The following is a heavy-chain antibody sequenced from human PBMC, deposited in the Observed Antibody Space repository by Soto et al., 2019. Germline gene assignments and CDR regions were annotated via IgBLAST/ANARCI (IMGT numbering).Heavy chain of an antibody. V-gene: IGHV3-23*01. CDR3: AKILRFSDAFDI. CDR2: ISGSGGST. Sequence: EVQLLESGGGLVQPGGSLRLSCAASGFTFSSYAMSWVRQAPGKGLEWVSAISGSGGSTYYADSVKGRLTISRDNSKNTLYLQMNSLRAEDTAVYYCAKILRFSDAFDIWGQGTMVTVSS. D-gene: IGHD4-17*01. J-gene: IGHJ3*02. CDR1: GFTFSSYA.